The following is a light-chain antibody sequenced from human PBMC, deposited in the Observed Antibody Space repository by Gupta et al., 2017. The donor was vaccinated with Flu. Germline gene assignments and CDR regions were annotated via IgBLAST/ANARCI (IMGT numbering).Light chain of an antibody. CDR1: QSVSSSY. J-gene: IGKJ1*01. CDR2: GAS. Sequence: EIVLTQSPGTLSLSPGESATLSFRASQSVSSSYLAWYQQKPGQAPRLLIYGASSRATGIPDRFSDSGSGTDFTFTISRLEPEDFAVYYCQQYGSSPWTFGQGTKVEIK. CDR3: QQYGSSPWT. V-gene: IGKV3-20*01.